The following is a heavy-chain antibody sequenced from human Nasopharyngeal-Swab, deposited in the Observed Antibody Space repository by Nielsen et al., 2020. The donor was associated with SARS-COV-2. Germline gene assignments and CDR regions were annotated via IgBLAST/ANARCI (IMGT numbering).Heavy chain of an antibody. Sequence: SGPTLAKPTQTLTLTCTFSGFSLSTSGVGVGWIRQPPGKALEWLALIYWDDDKRYSPSLKSRLTITKDTSKNQVVLTMTNMDPVDTATYYCEHRLGGWSAVYFQHWGQGTLVTVSS. CDR3: EHRLGGWSAVYFQH. CDR1: GFSLSTSGVG. CDR2: IYWDDDK. D-gene: IGHD6-19*01. V-gene: IGHV2-5*02. J-gene: IGHJ1*01.